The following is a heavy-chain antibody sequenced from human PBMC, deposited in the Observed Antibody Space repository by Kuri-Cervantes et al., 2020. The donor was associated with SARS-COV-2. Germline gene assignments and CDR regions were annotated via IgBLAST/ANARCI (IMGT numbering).Heavy chain of an antibody. CDR2: IKSKTDGGTT. V-gene: IGHV3-15*01. CDR1: GFTLSNAW. Sequence: GESLKISCAASGFTLSNAWMSWVRQAPGKGLEWVGRIKSKTDGGTTDYAAPVKGRFTISRDDSKNTLYLQMNSLKTEDTAVYYCTTDTNYRDYYYYYMDVWGKGTTVTVSS. D-gene: IGHD4/OR15-4a*01. J-gene: IGHJ6*03. CDR3: TTDTNYRDYYYYYMDV.